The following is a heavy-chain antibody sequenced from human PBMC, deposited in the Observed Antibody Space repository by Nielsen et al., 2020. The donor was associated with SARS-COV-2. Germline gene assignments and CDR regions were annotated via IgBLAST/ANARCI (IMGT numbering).Heavy chain of an antibody. J-gene: IGHJ3*02. CDR3: ARVARGETGFDAFDI. CDR1: GFTFSNYW. D-gene: IGHD2-21*01. V-gene: IGHV3-74*01. CDR2: INSDGSST. Sequence: GESLKISCAASGFTFSNYWMHWVRQAPGKGLVWVSRINSDGSSTSYADSVKGRFTISRDNAKNTLYLQMNSLRPDDTAVYYCARVARGETGFDAFDIWGQGTMVTVSS.